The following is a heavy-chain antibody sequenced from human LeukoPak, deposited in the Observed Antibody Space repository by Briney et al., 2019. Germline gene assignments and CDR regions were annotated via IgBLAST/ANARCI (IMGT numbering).Heavy chain of an antibody. V-gene: IGHV1-69*05. J-gene: IGHJ5*02. CDR2: IIPIFGTA. Sequence: VTSVKVSCKASGDTFSSYAISWVQQAPGQGLEWIGRIIPIFGTANYAQKFQGRVTITTDESTSTAYMELSSLRSEDTAVYYCAREAIYYDSSGYYSPLNWFDPWGQGTLVTVSS. CDR1: GDTFSSYA. CDR3: AREAIYYDSSGYYSPLNWFDP. D-gene: IGHD3-22*01.